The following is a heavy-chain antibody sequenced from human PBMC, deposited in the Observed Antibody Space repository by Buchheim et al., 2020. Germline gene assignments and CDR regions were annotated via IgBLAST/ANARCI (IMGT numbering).Heavy chain of an antibody. D-gene: IGHD3-3*01. V-gene: IGHV3-7*04. CDR3: AREEYYDFWSGYFYYYGMDV. J-gene: IGHJ6*02. Sequence: EVQLVESGGGLVQPGGSLRLSCAASGFTFSSYWMSWVRQAPGKGLEWVDNIKQDGSEKYYVDSVKGRFTISRDNAKNSLYLQMNSLRAEDTAVYYCAREEYYDFWSGYFYYYGMDVWGQGTT. CDR1: GFTFSSYW. CDR2: IKQDGSEK.